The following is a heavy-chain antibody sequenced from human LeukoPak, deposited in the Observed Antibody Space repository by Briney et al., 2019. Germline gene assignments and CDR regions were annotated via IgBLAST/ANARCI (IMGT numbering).Heavy chain of an antibody. V-gene: IGHV3-11*03. D-gene: IGHD6-13*01. CDR1: CIPFRDFY. CDR3: AAGTAADY. J-gene: IGHJ4*02. Sequence: GGSLRLSCLVSCIPFRDFYMNWIRQAPGKGLEGISYVSSSSSYTDSADSVKGRFTISRDNAKSALYLEMSDLRVEDTAVYYCAAGTAADYWGQGTLVIVSS. CDR2: VSSSSSYT.